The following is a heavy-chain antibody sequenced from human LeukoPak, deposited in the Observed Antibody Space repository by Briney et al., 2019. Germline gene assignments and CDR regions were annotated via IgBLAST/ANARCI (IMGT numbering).Heavy chain of an antibody. J-gene: IGHJ6*04. CDR1: GLTFSSYE. CDR2: ISSSGSTI. V-gene: IGHV3-48*03. Sequence: PGGSLRLSCAASGLTFSSYEMNWVRQAPGKGLEWVSYISSSGSTIYYADSVKGRFTISRDNAKNSLYLQMNSLRAEDMAVYYCARTSYYYGSGSSDYYYGMDVWGKGTTVTVSS. D-gene: IGHD3-10*01. CDR3: ARTSYYYGSGSSDYYYGMDV.